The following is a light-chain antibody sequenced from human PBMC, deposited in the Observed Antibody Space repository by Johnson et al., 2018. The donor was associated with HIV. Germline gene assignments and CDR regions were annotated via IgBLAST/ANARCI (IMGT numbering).Light chain of an antibody. CDR3: GTWDSSLSAGWV. CDR1: SSNIGNNY. V-gene: IGLV1-51*02. Sequence: QYALTQPPSVSAAPGQKVTISCSGSSSNIGNNYVSWYQQLPGTAPKLLIYENNKRPSGIPDRFSGSKSGTSATLGITGLQTGDEAHYDCGTWDSSLSAGWVFG. CDR2: ENN. J-gene: IGLJ1*01.